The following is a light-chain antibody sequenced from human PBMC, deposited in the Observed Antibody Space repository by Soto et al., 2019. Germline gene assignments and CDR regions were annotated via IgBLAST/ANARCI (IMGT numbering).Light chain of an antibody. Sequence: QSALTQPPSMSGAPGQRVTISCTGSSSNIGADYDVHWYQHLLGRAPKLLVYANTNRASGVPDRFSGSKSGTSASLAITGLQAEDEADYYCQSFDSSLSGSVFGGGTKLTVL. CDR3: QSFDSSLSGSV. CDR1: SSNIGADYD. J-gene: IGLJ3*02. V-gene: IGLV1-40*01. CDR2: ANT.